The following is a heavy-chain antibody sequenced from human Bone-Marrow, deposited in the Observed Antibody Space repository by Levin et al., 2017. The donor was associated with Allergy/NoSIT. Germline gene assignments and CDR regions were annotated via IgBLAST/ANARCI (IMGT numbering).Heavy chain of an antibody. CDR1: GFTFGSFG. Sequence: GESLKISCAASGFTFGSFGMNWVRQAPGKGLEWISSISSSSTYIDHADSVKGRFIISRDNAKNSLSLQMNSLRAEDTAVYYCARGRYYFDYWGQGTLVTVSS. J-gene: IGHJ4*02. CDR3: ARGRYYFDY. V-gene: IGHV3-21*01. CDR2: ISSSSTYI.